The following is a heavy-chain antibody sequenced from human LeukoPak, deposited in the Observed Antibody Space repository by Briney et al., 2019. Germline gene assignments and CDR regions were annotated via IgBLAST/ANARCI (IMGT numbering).Heavy chain of an antibody. V-gene: IGHV3-30-3*01. D-gene: IGHD3-10*01. CDR3: AKDTVWFGELFGPPLDVFDI. CDR2: ISYDGHNT. CDR1: GFRFSSYA. J-gene: IGHJ3*02. Sequence: PGGSLRLSCAASGFRFSSYAMHWVRQAPGKGLEWVAVISYDGHNTYYSDSVRGRFNIARDNSKNTLYLQMNSLRAEDTAVYYCAKDTVWFGELFGPPLDVFDIWGQGTMVTVSS.